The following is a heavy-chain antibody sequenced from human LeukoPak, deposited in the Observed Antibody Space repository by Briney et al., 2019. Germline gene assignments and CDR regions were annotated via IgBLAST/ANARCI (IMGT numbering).Heavy chain of an antibody. J-gene: IGHJ4*02. CDR2: IYYSGST. CDR3: ASGTISSWGGVGYFDY. CDR1: GGSISSGDYY. V-gene: IGHV4-30-4*01. Sequence: PSETLSLTCTVSGGSISSGDYYWSWIRQPPGKGLEWIGYIYYSGSTCYNPSLKSRVTISVDTSKNQFSLKLSSVTAADTAVYYCASGTISSWGGVGYFDYWGRGTLVTVSS. D-gene: IGHD1-1*01.